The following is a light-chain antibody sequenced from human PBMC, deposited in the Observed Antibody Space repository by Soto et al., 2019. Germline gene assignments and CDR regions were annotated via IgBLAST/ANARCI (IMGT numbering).Light chain of an antibody. CDR1: SGHTFFA. CDR3: QTWGTGIRL. J-gene: IGLJ3*02. V-gene: IGLV4-69*01. CDR2: VNNDGSH. Sequence: QPVLTQSPSASASLGASVKLTCTLTSGHTFFAIAWHQQQPERGPRYLMKVNNDGSHIKGDGIPDRFSGSSSGAERYLTISSLQSEDEADYYCQTWGTGIRLFGGGTQLTVL.